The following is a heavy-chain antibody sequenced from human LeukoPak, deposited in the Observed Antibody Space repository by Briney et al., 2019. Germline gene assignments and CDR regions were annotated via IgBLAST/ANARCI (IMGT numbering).Heavy chain of an antibody. V-gene: IGHV3-30*04. D-gene: IGHD3-9*01. J-gene: IGHJ4*02. CDR3: AKDATGGRYFDY. CDR1: GFTFSSYA. CDR2: ISYDGSNK. Sequence: GGSLRLSCAASGFTFSSYAMHWVRQAPGKGLEWVAVISYDGSNKYYADSVKGRFTISRDNSKNTLYLQMNSLRAEDTAVYYCAKDATGGRYFDYWGQGTLVTVSS.